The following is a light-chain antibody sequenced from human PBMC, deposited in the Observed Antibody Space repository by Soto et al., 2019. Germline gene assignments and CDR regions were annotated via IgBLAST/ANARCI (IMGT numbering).Light chain of an antibody. CDR2: GAS. Sequence: EIVMTQSPATLSVSTGERATLSCRASQSVSSNLAWYQQKPDQAPRLLIYGASTRATGIPARFSGSGSGTEFTLTISSLEPDDFAVYYCHQYDDGPYTFGQGTIVDI. J-gene: IGKJ2*01. V-gene: IGKV3-15*01. CDR3: HQYDDGPYT. CDR1: QSVSSN.